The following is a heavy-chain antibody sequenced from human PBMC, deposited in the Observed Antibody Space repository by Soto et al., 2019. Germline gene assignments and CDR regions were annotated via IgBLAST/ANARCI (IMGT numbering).Heavy chain of an antibody. CDR1: GGSISSYY. V-gene: IGHV4-59*01. Sequence: SETLSLTCTVSGGSISSYYWSWIRQPPGKGLEWIGYIYYSGSTNYNPSLKSRVTISVDTSKNQFSLKLSSVTAADTAVYYCARGVGYSGYDPFFDYWGQGTLVTVSS. J-gene: IGHJ4*02. D-gene: IGHD5-12*01. CDR2: IYYSGST. CDR3: ARGVGYSGYDPFFDY.